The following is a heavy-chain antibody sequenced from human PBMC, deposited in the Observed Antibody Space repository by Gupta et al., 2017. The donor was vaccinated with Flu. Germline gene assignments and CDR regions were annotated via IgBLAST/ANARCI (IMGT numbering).Heavy chain of an antibody. CDR2: IHYSRST. CDR1: GDSLTTGTIY. V-gene: IGHV4-39*01. J-gene: IGHJ6*03. Sequence: QLQLQESGPGLVRPSETLSLTCTVSGDSLTTGTIYWAWIRQPPGNGLEWIGSIHYSRSTSYPPSLDGRVTMSVDTSKNQFSLKLRSVTAADTAVYFCARPLKYFYYMYVWGKGITVTVSS. CDR3: ARPLKYFYYMYV.